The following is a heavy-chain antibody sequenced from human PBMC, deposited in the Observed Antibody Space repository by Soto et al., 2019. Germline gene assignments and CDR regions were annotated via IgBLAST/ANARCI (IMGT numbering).Heavy chain of an antibody. Sequence: EVQVVESGGGLVQPGRSLRLSCAASGFTFDDYAMHWVRQAPGKGLEWVSGITWNSGRIGYADSVKGRFNIARDNAKNSLYLQMDSLREEDTALYYCARSQIVGSMHYYYYMDVWGKGTTVTVS. V-gene: IGHV3-9*01. CDR2: ITWNSGRI. CDR3: ARSQIVGSMHYYYYMDV. CDR1: GFTFDDYA. D-gene: IGHD1-26*01. J-gene: IGHJ6*03.